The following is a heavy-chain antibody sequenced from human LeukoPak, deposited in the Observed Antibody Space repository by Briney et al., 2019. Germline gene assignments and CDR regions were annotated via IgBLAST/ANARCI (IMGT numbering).Heavy chain of an antibody. CDR3: ARQTGSGLFILP. D-gene: IGHD3/OR15-3a*01. V-gene: IGHV4-59*04. CDR1: GGSIGSYY. J-gene: IGHJ4*02. Sequence: SETLSLTCTVSGGSIGSYYWSWIRQPPGQGLGRIGYIYYSGNTYYNASLKSQVSISIDTSKNQFPLKLTSVTAADTAVYYCARQTGSGLFILPGGQGTLVTVSS. CDR2: IYYSGNT.